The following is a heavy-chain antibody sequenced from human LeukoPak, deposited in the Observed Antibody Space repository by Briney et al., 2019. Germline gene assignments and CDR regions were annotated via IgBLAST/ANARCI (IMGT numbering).Heavy chain of an antibody. CDR2: ISYDGSNK. CDR1: GFTFSSYG. J-gene: IGHJ4*02. CDR3: EKDRLGGNFDY. V-gene: IGHV3-30*18. D-gene: IGHD2-15*01. Sequence: AGRSLRLSCAASGFTFSSYGMHWVRQAPGKGLEWVAVISYDGSNKYYADSVKGRFTISRDNSKNTLYLQMNSLRAEDTAVYYCEKDRLGGNFDYWGQGTLVTVSS.